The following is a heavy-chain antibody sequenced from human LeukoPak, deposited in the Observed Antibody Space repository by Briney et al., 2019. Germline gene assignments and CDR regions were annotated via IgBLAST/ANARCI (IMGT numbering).Heavy chain of an antibody. CDR2: INHSGST. V-gene: IGHV4-34*01. J-gene: IGHJ4*02. D-gene: IGHD4-23*01. CDR3: ASLTFGGNSRGLDY. CDR1: GGSFSGYY. Sequence: SETLSLTXAVYGGSFSGYYWSWIRQPPGKGLEWIGEINHSGSTNYNPSLKSRVTISVDTSKNQFSLKLSSVTAADTAVFYCASLTFGGNSRGLDYWGQGTLVTVSS.